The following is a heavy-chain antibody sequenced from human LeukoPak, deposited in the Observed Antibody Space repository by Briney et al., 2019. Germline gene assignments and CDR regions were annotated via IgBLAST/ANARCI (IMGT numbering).Heavy chain of an antibody. CDR1: GFTFSSYG. D-gene: IGHD4-17*01. J-gene: IGHJ6*02. Sequence: GGSLRLSCAASGFTFSSYGMHWVRQAPGKGLEWVAVIWFDGSNKYYADSVKGRFTISRDNSKNTLYLQMNSLRAEDTAVYYCAKDPALSSGDYTSSYYYYGMDVWGQGTTVTVSS. CDR3: AKDPALSSGDYTSSYYYYGMDV. V-gene: IGHV3-33*06. CDR2: IWFDGSNK.